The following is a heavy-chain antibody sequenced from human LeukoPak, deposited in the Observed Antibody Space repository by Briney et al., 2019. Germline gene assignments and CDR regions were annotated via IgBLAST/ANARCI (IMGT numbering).Heavy chain of an antibody. Sequence: GGSLRLSCAASGFTFSSYGMHWVRQAPGKGLEWVAFIRYDGSNKYYADSVKGRFTISRDNSKNTLYLQMNSLRAEDTAVYYCARTMVRGVIDAFDIWGRGTLVTVSS. CDR3: ARTMVRGVIDAFDI. CDR2: IRYDGSNK. D-gene: IGHD3-10*01. V-gene: IGHV3-30*02. J-gene: IGHJ3*02. CDR1: GFTFSSYG.